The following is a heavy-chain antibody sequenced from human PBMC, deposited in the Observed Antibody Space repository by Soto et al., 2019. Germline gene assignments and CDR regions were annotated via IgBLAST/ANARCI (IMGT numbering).Heavy chain of an antibody. V-gene: IGHV3-64*01. J-gene: IGHJ4*02. CDR3: ATVVINTGGRGFDY. Sequence: PGGSLRLSCAASGFTFSSYAMHWVRQAPGKGLEYVSAISSNGGSTYYANSVKGRFTISRDNSKNTLYLQMGSLRAEDMAVYYYATVVINTGGRGFDYWGQGTLVTVSS. CDR2: ISSNGGST. CDR1: GFTFSSYA. D-gene: IGHD2-8*02.